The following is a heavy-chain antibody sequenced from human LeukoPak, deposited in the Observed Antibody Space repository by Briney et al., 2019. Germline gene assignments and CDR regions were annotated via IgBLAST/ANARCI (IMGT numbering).Heavy chain of an antibody. D-gene: IGHD3-10*01. CDR3: ARDLNYYGSGGGFDP. J-gene: IGHJ5*02. CDR2: IYYSGST. V-gene: IGHV4-31*03. Sequence: PSETLSLTCTVSGGSISSGGYYWSWIRQHPGKGLEWIGYIYYSGSTYYNPSLKSRVTISVDTSKNQFSPKLSSVTAADTAVYYCARDLNYYGSGGGFDPWGQGTLVTVSS. CDR1: GGSISSGGYY.